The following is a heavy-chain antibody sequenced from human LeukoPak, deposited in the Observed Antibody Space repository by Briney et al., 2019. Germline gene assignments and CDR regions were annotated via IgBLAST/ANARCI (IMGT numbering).Heavy chain of an antibody. CDR3: ARSDTAMEYFD. J-gene: IGHJ4*02. CDR2: INHSGST. D-gene: IGHD5-18*01. V-gene: IGHV4-34*01. CDR1: GGSFSGYY. Sequence: SETLSLTCAVYGGSFSGYYWSWIRQPPGKGLEWIGEINHSGSTNYNPSLKSRVTISVDTSKNQFPLKLSSVTAADTAVYYCARSDTAMEYFDWGQGTLVTVSS.